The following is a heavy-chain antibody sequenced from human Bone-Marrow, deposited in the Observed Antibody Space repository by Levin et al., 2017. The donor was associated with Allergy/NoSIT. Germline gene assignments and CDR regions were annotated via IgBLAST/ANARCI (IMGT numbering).Heavy chain of an antibody. CDR2: ISGSGGST. Sequence: PGGSLRLSCAASGFTFSSYAMSWVRQAPGKGLEWVSAISGSGGSTYYADSVKGRFTISRDNSKNTLYLQMNSLRAEDTAVYYCAKDLPSTDTIVVVPAAISPRGDAFDIWGQGTMVTVSS. J-gene: IGHJ3*02. CDR1: GFTFSSYA. CDR3: AKDLPSTDTIVVVPAAISPRGDAFDI. V-gene: IGHV3-23*01. D-gene: IGHD2-2*02.